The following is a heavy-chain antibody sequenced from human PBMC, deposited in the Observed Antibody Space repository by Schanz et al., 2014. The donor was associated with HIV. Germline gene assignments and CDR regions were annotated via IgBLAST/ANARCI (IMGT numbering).Heavy chain of an antibody. J-gene: IGHJ4*02. CDR1: GFTFSSFG. D-gene: IGHD3-22*01. Sequence: QVQLVESGGGVVQPGRSLRLSCAASGFTFSSFGMHWVRQAPGKGLEWVAVISSDGSEEYFADSVKGRFTISRDNSKNTLYLQMNSLRTEDTALYYCAKGAGPYHDSSGFYPDYWSQGTLVTVSS. V-gene: IGHV3-30*18. CDR3: AKGAGPYHDSSGFYPDY. CDR2: ISSDGSEE.